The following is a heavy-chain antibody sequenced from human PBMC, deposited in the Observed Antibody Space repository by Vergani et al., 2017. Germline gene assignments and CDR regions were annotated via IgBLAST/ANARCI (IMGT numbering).Heavy chain of an antibody. CDR2: ISGSGGST. CDR1: GFTFSSYA. CDR3: AKDLRYSSGWNGVY. V-gene: IGHV3-23*04. J-gene: IGHJ4*02. D-gene: IGHD6-19*01. Sequence: VQLVESGGGVVQPGRSLRLSCAASGFTFSSYAMSWVRQAPGKGLEWVSAISGSGGSTYYADSVKGRFTISRDNSKNTLYLQMNSLRAEDTAVYYCAKDLRYSSGWNGVYWGQGTLVTVSS.